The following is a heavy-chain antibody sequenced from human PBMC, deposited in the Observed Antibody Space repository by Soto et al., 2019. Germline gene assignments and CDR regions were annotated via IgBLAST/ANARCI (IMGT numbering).Heavy chain of an antibody. Sequence: XSVKVSCKASGYTFTDYYMHWVRQAPGQGLEWMGWINPNSGATSYAQRFQGRVTMTRDTSISTAYMELSRLTSDDTAVYYCASAGGDIVKMVYAIPGYWRQGTLV. CDR1: GYTFTDYY. CDR2: INPNSGAT. J-gene: IGHJ4*02. CDR3: ASAGGDIVKMVYAIPGY. V-gene: IGHV1-2*02. D-gene: IGHD2-8*01.